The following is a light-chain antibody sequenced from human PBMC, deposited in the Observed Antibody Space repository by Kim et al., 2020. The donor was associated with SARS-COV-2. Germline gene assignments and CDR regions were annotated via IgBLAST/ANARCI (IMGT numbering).Light chain of an antibody. J-gene: IGLJ1*01. CDR2: QNI. CDR1: NLENKY. Sequence: SVAPGGPAHITCSGDNLENKYVVWYQQKPGQSPVLVMYQNIKRPSGIPERFSGSNSGNTATLTISGTQGLDEADYYCQAWDSRNYVFGTGTKVTVL. V-gene: IGLV3-1*01. CDR3: QAWDSRNYV.